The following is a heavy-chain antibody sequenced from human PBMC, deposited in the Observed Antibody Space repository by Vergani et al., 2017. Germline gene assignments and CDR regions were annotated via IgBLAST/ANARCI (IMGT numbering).Heavy chain of an antibody. Sequence: QLQLQESGPGLVKPSETLSLTCTVSGGSISSSSYYWGWIRQPPGKGLEWIGSIYYSGSTYYNPSLKSRVTISVDTSKNQFSLKLSSVTAADTAVYYCASFFYDILTGYAPAPPDYWGQGTTVTVSS. D-gene: IGHD3-9*01. CDR1: GGSISSSSYY. J-gene: IGHJ4*03. CDR3: ASFFYDILTGYAPAPPDY. CDR2: IYYSGST. V-gene: IGHV4-39*01.